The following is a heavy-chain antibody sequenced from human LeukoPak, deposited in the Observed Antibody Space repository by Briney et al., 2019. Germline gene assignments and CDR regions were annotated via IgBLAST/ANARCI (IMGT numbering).Heavy chain of an antibody. CDR1: GDFITNRY. D-gene: IGHD1-1*01. CDR3: VRNWDY. Sequence: PSETLSPTCSVSGDFITNRYWSWVRQSAGKGLEWIGRISTRGNTNYNPSLKSRVTMSVDTSNKHFSLKLTSVTAADTAVYYCVRNWDYWGQGTLVTVSS. CDR2: ISTRGNT. V-gene: IGHV4-4*07. J-gene: IGHJ4*02.